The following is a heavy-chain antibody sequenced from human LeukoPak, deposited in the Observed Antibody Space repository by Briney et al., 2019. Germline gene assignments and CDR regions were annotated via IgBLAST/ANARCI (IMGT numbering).Heavy chain of an antibody. J-gene: IGHJ4*02. CDR1: GSTFSTYW. CDR3: AKDRGVTVAYYFDY. D-gene: IGHD3-10*01. V-gene: IGHV3-7*05. Sequence: GGSLRLSCVASGSTFSTYWMTWVRQAPGKGLEWVANINQDGTEKNYVDSVKGRFTISRDNSKNTLYLQMNSLRAEDTAVYYCAKDRGVTVAYYFDYWGQGTLVTVSS. CDR2: INQDGTEK.